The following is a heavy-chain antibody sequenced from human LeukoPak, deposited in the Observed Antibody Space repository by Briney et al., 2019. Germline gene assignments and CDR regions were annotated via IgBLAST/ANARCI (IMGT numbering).Heavy chain of an antibody. Sequence: GGSLRLSCAASGFTFSDYYMSWIRQAPGKGLEWVSFISSDGYTIYYANSVKGRFTISRDNAKNSLYLQMNTLRAEDTAVYYCARDLGCSRTSCYLRENWFDPWGQGTLVTVSS. CDR1: GFTFSDYY. D-gene: IGHD2-2*01. CDR2: ISSDGYTI. J-gene: IGHJ5*02. CDR3: ARDLGCSRTSCYLRENWFDP. V-gene: IGHV3-11*01.